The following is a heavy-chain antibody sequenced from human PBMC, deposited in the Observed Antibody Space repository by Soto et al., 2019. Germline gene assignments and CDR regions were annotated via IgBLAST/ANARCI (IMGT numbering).Heavy chain of an antibody. J-gene: IGHJ4*02. V-gene: IGHV4-34*01. CDR3: ARDRDYGEYPPFWDY. CDR2: INHSGST. CDR1: GGSFSGYY. D-gene: IGHD4-17*01. Sequence: SETLSLTCAVYGGSFSGYYWSWIRQPPGKGLEWIGEINHSGSTNYNPSLKSRVTISVDTSKNQFSLKLSSVTAADTAVYYCARDRDYGEYPPFWDYWGQGTLVTVSS.